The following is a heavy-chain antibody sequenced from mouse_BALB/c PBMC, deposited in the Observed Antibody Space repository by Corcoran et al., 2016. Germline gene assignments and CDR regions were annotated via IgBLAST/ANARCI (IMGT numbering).Heavy chain of an antibody. CDR3: AREVPGGYPFDY. V-gene: IGHV1S136*01. CDR2: IYPYNGDT. D-gene: IGHD2-2*01. Sequence: EVQLQQSGPELVKPGASVKMSCKASGYTFTSYVMHWVKQKPGQGLEWIGYIYPYNGDTKYNEKFKGTATLTSDKSSSTAYMELSSLTSEDSAVYYCAREVPGGYPFDYLGQGTTLTVSS. J-gene: IGHJ2*01. CDR1: GYTFTSYV.